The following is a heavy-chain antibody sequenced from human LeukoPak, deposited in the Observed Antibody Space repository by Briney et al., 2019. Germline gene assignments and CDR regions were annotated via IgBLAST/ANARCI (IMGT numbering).Heavy chain of an antibody. J-gene: IGHJ4*02. V-gene: IGHV3-21*01. D-gene: IGHD2-2*02. CDR1: GFTFSSYS. CDR3: ARDFAYCSSTSCYTHYFDY. Sequence: PGGSLRLSCAASGFTFSSYSMNWVRQAPGKGLEWVSSISSSSSYIYYADSVKGRFTISRDNAKNSLYLQMNSLRAEDTAVYYCARDFAYCSSTSCYTHYFDYWGQGTLVTVSS. CDR2: ISSSSSYI.